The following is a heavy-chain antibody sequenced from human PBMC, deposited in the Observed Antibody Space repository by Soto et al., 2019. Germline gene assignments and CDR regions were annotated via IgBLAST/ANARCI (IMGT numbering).Heavy chain of an antibody. Sequence: ASVKVSCKASGGTFSSYAISWVRQAPGQGLEWMGGIIPIFGTAIYAQMFQGRVTITADESTSTAYMELNSLRSGDTALYYCASPGIARSSIFAYYYYGMDVWGQGTTVTVSS. CDR2: IIPIFGTA. CDR3: ASPGIARSSIFAYYYYGMDV. V-gene: IGHV1-69*13. J-gene: IGHJ6*02. D-gene: IGHD6-13*01. CDR1: GGTFSSYA.